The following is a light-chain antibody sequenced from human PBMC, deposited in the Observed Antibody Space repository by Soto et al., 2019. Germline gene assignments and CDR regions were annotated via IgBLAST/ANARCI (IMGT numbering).Light chain of an antibody. CDR2: GAS. CDR1: QSVSSSY. V-gene: IGKV3-20*01. CDR3: QQYGTSPFT. J-gene: IGKJ3*01. Sequence: EIVLTQSPGTLSLSPGERATFSCRASQSVSSSYLAWYQQKPGQAPRLLIYGASSRATGIPDRFSGSGSGTDFTLTISRLEPEDFAVYYCQQYGTSPFTFGPGTKVDNK.